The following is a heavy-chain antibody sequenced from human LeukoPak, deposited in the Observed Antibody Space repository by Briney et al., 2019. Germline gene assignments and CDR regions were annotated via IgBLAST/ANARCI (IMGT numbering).Heavy chain of an antibody. CDR2: LSFGGGTI. V-gene: IGHV3-23*01. D-gene: IGHD6-19*01. CDR1: GFTFSSYT. Sequence: GGSLRLSCAASGFTFSSYTMAWVRQAPGKGLECVSSLSFGGGTIYYADSVRGRFTISRDNSKNTLYLQMDSLGAEDTAVYYCARAVVGKEDLDYWGQGTLVAVSS. J-gene: IGHJ4*02. CDR3: ARAVVGKEDLDY.